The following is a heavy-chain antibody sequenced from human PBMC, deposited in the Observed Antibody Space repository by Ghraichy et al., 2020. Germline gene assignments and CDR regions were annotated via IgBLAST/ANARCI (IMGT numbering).Heavy chain of an antibody. Sequence: GGSRRLSCAASGFTFSSYGMHWVRQAPGKGLEWVAVISYDGSNKYYADSVKGRFTISRDNSKNTLYLQMNSLRAEDTAVYYCANIDCGGDCYPLSYGMDVWGQGTTVTVSS. D-gene: IGHD2-21*02. CDR2: ISYDGSNK. J-gene: IGHJ6*02. V-gene: IGHV3-30*18. CDR3: ANIDCGGDCYPLSYGMDV. CDR1: GFTFSSYG.